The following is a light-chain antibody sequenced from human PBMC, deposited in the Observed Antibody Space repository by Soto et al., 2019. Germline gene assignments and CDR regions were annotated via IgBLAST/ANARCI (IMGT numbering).Light chain of an antibody. V-gene: IGKV3-15*01. CDR3: QQYNEWPLT. J-gene: IGKJ4*01. CDR2: HAS. CDR1: QNVYNN. Sequence: TVMTQSPAALSVSPGERATLSCRARQNVYNNLAWYQQKPGQAPRLLIYHASSRATGIPARFSGSGSGTEFTLTISSLQSEDFAVYYCQQYNEWPLTFGGGTKVEIK.